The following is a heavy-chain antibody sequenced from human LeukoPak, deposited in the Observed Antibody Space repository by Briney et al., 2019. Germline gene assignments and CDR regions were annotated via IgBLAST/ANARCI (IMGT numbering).Heavy chain of an antibody. D-gene: IGHD6-13*01. Sequence: GGSLRLSCAASGFNLNSYLMSWVRQAPGRGLEWVANIKKDGSEENYLDSVKGRFTVSRDNAKNSLYLQMNTLRAEDTAVYYCLRDRGYSTYDCWGQGTLVTVSS. CDR3: LRDRGYSTYDC. J-gene: IGHJ4*02. CDR2: IKKDGSEE. V-gene: IGHV3-7*01. CDR1: GFNLNSYL.